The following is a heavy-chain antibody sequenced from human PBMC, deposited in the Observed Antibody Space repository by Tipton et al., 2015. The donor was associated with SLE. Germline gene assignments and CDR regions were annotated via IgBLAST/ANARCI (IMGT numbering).Heavy chain of an antibody. J-gene: IGHJ6*03. Sequence: SLRLSCAASGFTFDDFGMSWVRQAPGKGLEWVSVIYSGGSTYYADSVKGRFTISRDNSKNTLYLQVNSLRAEDTAVYYCARGGGCSSASCYRGHQRYYYHYMDVWGKGTTVTVSS. V-gene: IGHV3-66*01. CDR2: IYSGGST. CDR1: GFTFDDFG. D-gene: IGHD2-2*01. CDR3: ARGGGCSSASCYRGHQRYYYHYMDV.